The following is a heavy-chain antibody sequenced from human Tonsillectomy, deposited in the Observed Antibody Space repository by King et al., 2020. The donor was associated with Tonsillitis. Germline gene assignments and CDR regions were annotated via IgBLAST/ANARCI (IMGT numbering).Heavy chain of an antibody. V-gene: IGHV3-43*02. CDR1: GFTFDDYA. Sequence: VQLVESGGGVVQPGGSLRLSCAASGFTFDDYAMHWVRQAPGKGLEWVSLISGDGGSTYYADSVKGRFTISRDNSKNSLYLQMNSLRTEDTALYYCAKDMRIWMGAYYYYMDVWGKGTTVTVSS. CDR3: AKDMRIWMGAYYYYMDV. CDR2: ISGDGGST. D-gene: IGHD1-26*01. J-gene: IGHJ6*03.